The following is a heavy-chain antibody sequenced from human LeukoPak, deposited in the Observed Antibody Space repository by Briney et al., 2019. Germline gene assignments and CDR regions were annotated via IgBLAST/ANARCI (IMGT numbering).Heavy chain of an antibody. Sequence: GGSLRLSCAASGFTYSEYYMTWIRQAPGKGPEWVSYISSRGDILYYMDSVKGRFTISRDNAKNSVYLQMNSLTAEDTAVYYCAREGDVGYWGSTGRSFDYWGQGALVTVSS. V-gene: IGHV3-11*01. CDR3: AREGDVGYWGSTGRSFDY. CDR2: ISSRGDIL. J-gene: IGHJ4*02. CDR1: GFTYSEYY. D-gene: IGHD7-27*01.